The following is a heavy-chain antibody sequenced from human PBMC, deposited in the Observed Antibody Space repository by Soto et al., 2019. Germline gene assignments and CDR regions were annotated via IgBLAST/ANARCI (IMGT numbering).Heavy chain of an antibody. D-gene: IGHD5-12*01. V-gene: IGHV4-39*07. CDR1: GGSISSSGDF. CDR3: ARRLPGYSAYVFSFDY. Sequence: QLQLQESGPGLVKPSETLSLICTVSGGSISSSGDFWGWIRQPPGKGLEWIGSIYFDGTTYHSPSLKSRVTISLDTPKNQFSLKVTSVTAADTAVYYCARRLPGYSAYVFSFDYWGQGALVTVSS. J-gene: IGHJ4*02. CDR2: IYFDGTT.